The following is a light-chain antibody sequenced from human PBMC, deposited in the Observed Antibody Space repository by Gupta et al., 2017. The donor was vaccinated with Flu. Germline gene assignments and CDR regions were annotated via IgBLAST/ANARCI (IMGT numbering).Light chain of an antibody. CDR2: GAS. V-gene: IGKV3-15*01. Sequence: GDRATRSCRASQSLANNLAWFQQRPGQAPRLLIYGASTRGTTVPARFSGSGSGTDFTLTSSSLQSEDFAVYYCQQYHNWPRTFGPGTKVEVK. J-gene: IGKJ1*01. CDR1: QSLANN. CDR3: QQYHNWPRT.